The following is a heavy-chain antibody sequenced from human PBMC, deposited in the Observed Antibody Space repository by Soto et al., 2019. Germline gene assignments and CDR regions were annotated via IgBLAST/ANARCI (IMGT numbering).Heavy chain of an antibody. Sequence: SETLSLTCTVSGGSISSGDYYWSWIRQPPGKGLEWIGYIYYSGITYYNPSLKSRVTISVDTSKNQFSLKLSSVTAADTAVYYCARDLSIYCRGGSCYPLGMDVWGQGTTVTVSS. CDR2: IYYSGIT. CDR1: GGSISSGDYY. D-gene: IGHD2-15*01. V-gene: IGHV4-30-4*01. J-gene: IGHJ6*02. CDR3: ARDLSIYCRGGSCYPLGMDV.